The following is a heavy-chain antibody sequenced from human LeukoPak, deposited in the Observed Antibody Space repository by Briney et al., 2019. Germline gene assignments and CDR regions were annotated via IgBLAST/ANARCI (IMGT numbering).Heavy chain of an antibody. CDR1: GASIGPYY. D-gene: IGHD1-26*01. CDR2: IYTSGST. Sequence: SETLSLTCTVSGASIGPYYWSWIRQPAGKGLEWIGHIYTSGSTNYNPSLKSRVTMSLDTSKSQLSLKLNSVTAADTAVYYCARDSRSGSFYYFDYWGQGTLVTVSS. CDR3: ARDSRSGSFYYFDY. J-gene: IGHJ4*02. V-gene: IGHV4-4*07.